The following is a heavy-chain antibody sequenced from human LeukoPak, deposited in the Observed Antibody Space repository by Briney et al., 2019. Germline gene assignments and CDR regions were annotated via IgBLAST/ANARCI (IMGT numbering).Heavy chain of an antibody. D-gene: IGHD6-13*01. Sequence: GGSLRLSCAVSGFTFSSYWMNWVRQAPGKGLGWVASIRQDGGEKSYVDSVKGRFTLSRDNTKNSLYLQMSSLRAEDTAVYYCARDGTAAGLYFDLWGQGTLVTVSS. J-gene: IGHJ4*01. CDR1: GFTFSSYW. V-gene: IGHV3-7*01. CDR3: ARDGTAAGLYFDL. CDR2: IRQDGGEK.